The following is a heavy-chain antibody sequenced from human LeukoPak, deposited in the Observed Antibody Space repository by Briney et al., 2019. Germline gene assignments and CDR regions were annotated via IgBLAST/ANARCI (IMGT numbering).Heavy chain of an antibody. D-gene: IGHD4-17*01. V-gene: IGHV3-48*03. CDR2: ISSSGSTI. Sequence: PGGSLRLSCAASGFTFSSYEMNWVRQAPGKGLEWVSYISSSGSTIYYADSVKGRFTISRDNAKNSLYLQMNSLRAEDTAVYYCAREDGDLYYYYYYMDVWGKGTTVTISS. CDR3: AREDGDLYYYYYYMDV. J-gene: IGHJ6*03. CDR1: GFTFSSYE.